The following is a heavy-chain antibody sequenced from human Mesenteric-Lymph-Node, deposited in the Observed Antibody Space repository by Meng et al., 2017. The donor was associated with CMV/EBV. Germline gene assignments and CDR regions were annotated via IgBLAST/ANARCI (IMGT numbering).Heavy chain of an antibody. D-gene: IGHD2-2*03. Sequence: SAYAFTDYYSRWVRQGPGQGIGWGGWSNPKTRGRSYAQKFQGRVTMTWDTSSSKAYMELSRLRSDDTAVYYCASGYCSSTSCHEYFQHWGQGTLVTVSS. CDR2: SNPKTRGR. CDR1: AYAFTDYY. J-gene: IGHJ1*01. V-gene: IGHV1-2*02. CDR3: ASGYCSSTSCHEYFQH.